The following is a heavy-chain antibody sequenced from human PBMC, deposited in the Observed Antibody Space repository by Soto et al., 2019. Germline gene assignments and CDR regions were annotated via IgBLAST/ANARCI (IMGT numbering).Heavy chain of an antibody. V-gene: IGHV1-69*04. D-gene: IGHD6-13*01. CDR1: GGTFSSYT. J-gene: IGHJ5*02. CDR3: AREYSSSWYWFDP. Sequence: SVKVSYKASGGTFSSYTISWVRQAPGQGLEWMGRIIPILGIANYAQKFQGRVTITADKSTSTAYMELSSLRSEDTAVYYCAREYSSSWYWFDPWGQGTLVTVSS. CDR2: IIPILGIA.